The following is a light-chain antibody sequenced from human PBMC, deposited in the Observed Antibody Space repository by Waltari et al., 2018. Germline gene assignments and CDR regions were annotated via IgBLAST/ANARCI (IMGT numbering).Light chain of an antibody. CDR3: QQYNSYSPWT. Sequence: DIQMTQSPSTLSASVGDRVTITCRASPSISSCVAWYQQKPGKAPKLLIYDASSLESGVSSRFSGSGSGTEFTLTISSLQPDDFATYYCQQYNSYSPWTFGQGTKVEIK. CDR1: PSISSC. CDR2: DAS. J-gene: IGKJ1*01. V-gene: IGKV1-5*01.